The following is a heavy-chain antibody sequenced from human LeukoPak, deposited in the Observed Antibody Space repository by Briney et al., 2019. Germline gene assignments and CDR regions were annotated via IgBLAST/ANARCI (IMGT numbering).Heavy chain of an antibody. J-gene: IGHJ4*02. CDR2: IKQDGSEK. CDR1: GFTFSSYW. D-gene: IGHD1-1*01. CDR3: ARDRGTWNDDGFDY. Sequence: GGSLRLSCAASGFTFSSYWMSWVRQAPGKGLEWVANIKQDGSEKYYVDSVKGRFTISRDNAKNSLYLQMNSLRAEDTAVYYCARDRGTWNDDGFDYWGQGSLVTVSS. V-gene: IGHV3-7*03.